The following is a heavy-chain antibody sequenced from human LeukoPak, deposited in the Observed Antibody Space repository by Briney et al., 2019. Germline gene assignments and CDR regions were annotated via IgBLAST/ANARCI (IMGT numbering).Heavy chain of an antibody. Sequence: GGSLRLSCAASGFTFSSYGMHWVRQAPGKGLEWVAVIWYDGSNKYYADSVKGRFTISRDNSENTLYLQMNSLRAEDTAVYYCAREFGYCSTTSCPLGFWGQGTPVTVSS. CDR2: IWYDGSNK. V-gene: IGHV3-33*01. CDR1: GFTFSSYG. J-gene: IGHJ4*02. D-gene: IGHD2-2*03. CDR3: AREFGYCSTTSCPLGF.